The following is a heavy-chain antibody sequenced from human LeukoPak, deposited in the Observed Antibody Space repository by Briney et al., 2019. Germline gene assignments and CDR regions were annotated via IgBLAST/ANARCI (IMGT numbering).Heavy chain of an antibody. CDR3: AKDKGAVPGINYFDY. V-gene: IGHV3-9*02. CDR2: ISWNSDTI. D-gene: IGHD1-14*01. Sequence: GGSLRLSCVVSGFTSNNHAMHWVRQAPGKGLEWVSGISWNSDTIGYADSVKGRFTISRDNAKNSLYLQMNSLRAEDTALYYCAKDKGAVPGINYFDYWGQGTLVTVSS. CDR1: GFTSNNHA. J-gene: IGHJ4*02.